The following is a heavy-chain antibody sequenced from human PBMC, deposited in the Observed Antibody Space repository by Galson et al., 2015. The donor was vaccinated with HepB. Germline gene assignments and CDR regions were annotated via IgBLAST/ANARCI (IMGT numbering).Heavy chain of an antibody. CDR2: IQLNNGDT. CDR1: GFTFTYYY. D-gene: IGHD5-12*01. Sequence: SGKVSCKASGFTFTYYYIHWVRQAPGQGLAWRGWIQLNNGDTKYAPKFQGRFTMTRDTPISTAYMDLRGLTPDDTAVYYCARDPYDSTPLDFWGQGTLVTVSS. CDR3: ARDPYDSTPLDF. J-gene: IGHJ4*02. V-gene: IGHV1-2*02.